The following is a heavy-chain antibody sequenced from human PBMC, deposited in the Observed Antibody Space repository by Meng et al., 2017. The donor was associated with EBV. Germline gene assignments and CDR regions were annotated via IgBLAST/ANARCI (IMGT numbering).Heavy chain of an antibody. J-gene: IGHJ4*02. D-gene: IGHD3-10*01. CDR2: FLPTLGAP. CDR1: GGPFRNYA. Sequence: QVQLVQSAAEVKKPGSSVKVSCKTSGGPFRNYAISWVRQAPGQGLEWLGGFLPTLGAPNYAQKFHGRVTITADESTSTHYMDLSSLRSEDTAVYYCASESGRGYTPDYWGQGTLVTVVS. V-gene: IGHV1-69*01. CDR3: ASESGRGYTPDY.